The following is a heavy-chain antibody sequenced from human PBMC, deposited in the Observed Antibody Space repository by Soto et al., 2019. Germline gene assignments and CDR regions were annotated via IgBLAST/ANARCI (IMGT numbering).Heavy chain of an antibody. J-gene: IGHJ4*02. V-gene: IGHV3-74*01. CDR1: GFTFSSYW. CDR3: TRDIGGKGAY. Sequence: GGSLRLSCAASGFTFSSYWMHWVHQVPGKGLLWVSRIDEYGNTINYADSVKGRFTISRDNARNTLYLEMNSLRAEDTALYYCTRDIGGKGAYWGPGTLVTVSS. D-gene: IGHD3-10*01. CDR2: IDEYGNTI.